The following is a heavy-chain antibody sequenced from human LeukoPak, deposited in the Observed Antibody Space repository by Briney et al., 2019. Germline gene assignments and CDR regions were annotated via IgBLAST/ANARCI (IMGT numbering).Heavy chain of an antibody. CDR2: ISSSSTI. Sequence: GGSLRLSCAASGFTFSSYSMNWVRQAPGKGLEWVSYISSSSTIYYADSVKGRFTISRDNAKNSLYLQMNSLRDEDTAVYYCARDPYSPLNYYYCYGMDVWGQGTTVTVSS. CDR3: ARDPYSPLNYYYCYGMDV. V-gene: IGHV3-48*02. CDR1: GFTFSSYS. D-gene: IGHD2-15*01. J-gene: IGHJ6*02.